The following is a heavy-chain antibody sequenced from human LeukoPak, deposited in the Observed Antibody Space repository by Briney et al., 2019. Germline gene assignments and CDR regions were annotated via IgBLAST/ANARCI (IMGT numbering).Heavy chain of an antibody. Sequence: GASVKVSCKASGGTFSSYAISWVRQAPGQGLEWMGIINPSGGSTSYAQKFQGRVTMTRDMSTSTVYMKLSSLRSEDTAVYYCASRRHYGDYVFDYWGQGTLVTVSS. CDR2: INPSGGST. V-gene: IGHV1-46*01. D-gene: IGHD4-17*01. CDR3: ASRRHYGDYVFDY. J-gene: IGHJ4*02. CDR1: GGTFSSYA.